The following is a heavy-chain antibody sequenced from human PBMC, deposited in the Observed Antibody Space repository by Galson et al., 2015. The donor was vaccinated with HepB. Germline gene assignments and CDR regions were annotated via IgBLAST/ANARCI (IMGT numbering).Heavy chain of an antibody. D-gene: IGHD6-19*01. CDR3: AKVFPEKTDGWYRQALYYFDS. Sequence: SLRLSCAASGFTFSYYAMTWVRQAPGKGLEWVSAITPSGDNTYSADSMKGRFIISSDNSKNTLFLQMNSLRADDTAIYFCAKVFPEKTDGWYRQALYYFDSWGQGTLVAVSS. V-gene: IGHV3-23*01. J-gene: IGHJ4*02. CDR1: GFTFSYYA. CDR2: ITPSGDNT.